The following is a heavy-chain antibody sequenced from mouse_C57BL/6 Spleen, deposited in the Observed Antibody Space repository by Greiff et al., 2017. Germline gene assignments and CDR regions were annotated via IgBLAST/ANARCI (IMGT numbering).Heavy chain of an antibody. V-gene: IGHV1-52*01. CDR1: GYTFTSYW. CDR3: AEGGSFYWYFDV. J-gene: IGHJ1*03. Sequence: QVQLQQPGAELVRPGSSVKLSCKASGYTFTSYWMHWVKQRPIQGLEWIGNIDPSDSETHYNQKFKDKATLTVDKSSSAAYMQLSSLTSEDSAVYYCAEGGSFYWYFDVWGTGTTVTVSS. D-gene: IGHD1-1*02. CDR2: IDPSDSET.